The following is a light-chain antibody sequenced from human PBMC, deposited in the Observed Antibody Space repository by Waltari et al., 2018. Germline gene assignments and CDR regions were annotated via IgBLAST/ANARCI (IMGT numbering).Light chain of an antibody. CDR2: AAS. V-gene: IGKV1-9*01. CDR3: QQHDPYPRT. J-gene: IGKJ1*01. Sequence: IKLSQSPSTLSASVGDRDTLPSRASQVISKLLAWYQQKPGKAPEVLIFAASTLRTGVPSRFSGSGSGTDFTLTISSLQPEDFAAYYCQQHDPYPRTFGQGTKVEIK. CDR1: QVISKL.